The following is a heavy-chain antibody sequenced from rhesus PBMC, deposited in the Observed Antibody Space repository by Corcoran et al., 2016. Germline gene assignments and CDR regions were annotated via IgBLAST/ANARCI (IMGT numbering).Heavy chain of an antibody. J-gene: IGHJ4*01. Sequence: QLQLQESGPGLVKPSETLSLTCAVSGGSISGYYWSWIRQPPGKGLEWIGNIGGNIAGTNYNPSLKSRVTMSKDTSKNQFALKLRSVTAADKAVYYCAGQGYWGDYSGYWGQGVLVTVSS. CDR3: AGQGYWGDYSGY. V-gene: IGHV4-81*01. CDR1: GGSISGYY. D-gene: IGHD3-34*01. CDR2: IGGNIAGT.